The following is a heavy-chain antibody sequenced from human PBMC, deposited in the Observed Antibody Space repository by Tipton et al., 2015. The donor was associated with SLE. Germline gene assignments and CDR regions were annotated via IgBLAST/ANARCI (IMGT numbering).Heavy chain of an antibody. CDR1: GYTFINYG. V-gene: IGHV1-69*06. D-gene: IGHD1-26*01. J-gene: IGHJ4*02. Sequence: QVQLVQSGAEVKKPGSSVKVSCKASGYTFINYGITWVRQAPGQGLEWMGGIIPIFGTANYAQKFQGRVTITADKSTSTAYMELSSLRSEDTAVYYCARESHGRELLVYWGQGTLVTVSS. CDR2: IIPIFGTA. CDR3: ARESHGRELLVY.